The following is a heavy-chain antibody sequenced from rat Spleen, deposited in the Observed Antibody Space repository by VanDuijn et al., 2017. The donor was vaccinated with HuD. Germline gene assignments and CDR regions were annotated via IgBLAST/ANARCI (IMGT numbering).Heavy chain of an antibody. CDR2: ISYEGNTA. CDR3: ARLGGGPDY. J-gene: IGHJ2*01. V-gene: IGHV5-22*01. CDR1: GFTFSDYY. D-gene: IGHD1-11*01. Sequence: EVQLVESGGVLVQPGRSMKLSCAASGFTFSDYYMAWVRQAPKKGLEWVASISYEGNTAFYGDSMKGRFTISRDNAKSTLYLQMDSLRSEDTATYYCARLGGGPDYWGQGVMVTVSS.